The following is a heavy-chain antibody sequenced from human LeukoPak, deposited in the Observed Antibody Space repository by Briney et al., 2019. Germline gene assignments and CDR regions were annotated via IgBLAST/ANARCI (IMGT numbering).Heavy chain of an antibody. D-gene: IGHD6-13*01. V-gene: IGHV4-59*12. CDR2: IYYSGST. CDR1: GGSISGCY. CDR3: ASSSWTLRYFDY. Sequence: SETLSLTCTVSGGSISGCYWSWIRQPPGKRLEWIGYIYYSGSTYYNPSLKSRVTISVDTSKNQFSLKLSSVTAADTAVYYCASSSWTLRYFDYWGQGTLVTVSS. J-gene: IGHJ4*02.